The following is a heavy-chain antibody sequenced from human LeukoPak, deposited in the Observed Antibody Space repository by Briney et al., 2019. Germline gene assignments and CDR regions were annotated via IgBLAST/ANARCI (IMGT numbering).Heavy chain of an antibody. CDR3: ARVPLQFQEPFDY. CDR1: GGSISSSSYY. CDR2: IYYSGST. D-gene: IGHD5-24*01. V-gene: IGHV4-39*01. J-gene: IGHJ4*02. Sequence: SETLSLTCTVSGGSISSSSYYWGWIRQPPGKGLEWIGSIYYSGSTYYNPSLKSRVTISVDTSKNQFSLKLNSVTAADTAVYYCARVPLQFQEPFDYWGQGTLVTVSS.